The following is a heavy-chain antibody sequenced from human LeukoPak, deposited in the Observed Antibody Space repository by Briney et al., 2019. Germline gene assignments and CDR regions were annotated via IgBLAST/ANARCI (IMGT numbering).Heavy chain of an antibody. Sequence: GGSLRLSCAASGFTFSSYAMSWVRQAPGKGLEWVSAISGSGGSTYYADSVKGRFTISRDNSKNTLYLQMNSLRAEDTAVYYCAKLGYCSGGSCYELYWFDPWGQGTLVTVSS. CDR2: ISGSGGST. V-gene: IGHV3-23*01. CDR3: AKLGYCSGGSCYELYWFDP. CDR1: GFTFSSYA. D-gene: IGHD2-15*01. J-gene: IGHJ5*02.